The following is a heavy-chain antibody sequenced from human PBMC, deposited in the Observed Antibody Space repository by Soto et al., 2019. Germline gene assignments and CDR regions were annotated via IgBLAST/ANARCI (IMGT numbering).Heavy chain of an antibody. CDR1: GFTFSSYS. V-gene: IGHV3-48*01. Sequence: GGSLRLSCAASGFTFSSYSMNWVRQAPGKGLEWVSGISSSSGTIYYADSVKGRFTVSRDNAKNTLYLQMNSLRAEDTAVYYCAKTANGWFSAFDIWGQGTMVTVSS. J-gene: IGHJ3*02. D-gene: IGHD6-19*01. CDR2: ISSSSGTI. CDR3: AKTANGWFSAFDI.